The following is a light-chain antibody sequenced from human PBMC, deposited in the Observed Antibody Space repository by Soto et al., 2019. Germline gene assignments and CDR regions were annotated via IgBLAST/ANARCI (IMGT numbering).Light chain of an antibody. CDR3: QQYDILTT. CDR1: QDITNF. CDR2: AAS. V-gene: IGKV1-33*01. Sequence: DIQMTQSPSSLSASIGDRVTITCQASQDITNFLNWYQQTPGKAPKLLIYAASNLETGVPSRFSASGSGTDFTFTISSLQPEDIATYYCQQYDILTTFGQGTRLEIK. J-gene: IGKJ5*01.